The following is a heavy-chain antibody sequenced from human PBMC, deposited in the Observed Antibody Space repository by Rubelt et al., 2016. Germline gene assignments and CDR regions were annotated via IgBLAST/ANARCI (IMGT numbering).Heavy chain of an antibody. Sequence: QVQLQQWGAGLLKPSETLSLTCAVYGGSFSGYYWSWIRQPPGKGLEWIGEINHSGSTNYNPSLKSRVTISGDTSKNPFSRKLSPVTAADTAVYYCARGRRGSSSWLGRDYYGMDVWGQGTTVTVSS. J-gene: IGHJ6*02. D-gene: IGHD6-13*01. CDR3: ARGRRGSSSWLGRDYYGMDV. V-gene: IGHV4-34*01. CDR2: INHSGST. CDR1: GGSFSGYY.